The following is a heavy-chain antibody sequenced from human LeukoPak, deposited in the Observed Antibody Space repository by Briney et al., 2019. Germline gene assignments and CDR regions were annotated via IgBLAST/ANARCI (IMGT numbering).Heavy chain of an antibody. CDR3: ARHRDYYDTLGAFDI. D-gene: IGHD3-22*01. V-gene: IGHV4-38-2*02. CDR1: GYSISSGYY. CDR2: IYHSGST. J-gene: IGHJ3*02. Sequence: SETLSLTCTVSGYSISSGYYWGWIRQPPGKGLEWIGSIYHSGSTYYNPSLKSRVTISVDTSKNQFSLKLSSVTAADTAVYYCARHRDYYDTLGAFDIWGQGTMVTVSS.